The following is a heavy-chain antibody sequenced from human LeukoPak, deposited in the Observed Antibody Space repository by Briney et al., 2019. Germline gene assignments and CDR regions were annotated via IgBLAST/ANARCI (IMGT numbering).Heavy chain of an antibody. CDR2: IYYSGST. CDR3: ARHGGSYSFDY. V-gene: IGHV4-59*08. Sequence: PSETLSLTCTVSGGPISSYYWSWIRQPPGKGLEWIGYIYYSGSTNYNPSLKSRVTISLDTSKNQFSLKLSSVTAADTAVYYCARHGGSYSFDYWGQGTLVTVSS. D-gene: IGHD1-26*01. CDR1: GGPISSYY. J-gene: IGHJ4*02.